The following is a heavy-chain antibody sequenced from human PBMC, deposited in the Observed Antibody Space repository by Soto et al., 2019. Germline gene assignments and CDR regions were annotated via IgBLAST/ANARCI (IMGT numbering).Heavy chain of an antibody. CDR1: RLTFSCCW. J-gene: IGHJ6*02. D-gene: IGHD1-1*01. CDR3: ARWNFAMDV. V-gene: IGHV3-7*01. CDR2: INQDGSER. Sequence: EVQLVDSGGGLVQPGGSLRLSCEASRLTFSCCWMTWVRQAPGKGLEWVARINQDGSERFYVDSVKGRFTISRDNAKNSVSLQMNSLRDEDTAVYYCARWNFAMDVWGQGTTVIVSS.